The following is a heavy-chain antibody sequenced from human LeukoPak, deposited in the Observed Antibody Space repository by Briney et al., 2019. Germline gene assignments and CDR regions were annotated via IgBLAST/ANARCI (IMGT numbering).Heavy chain of an antibody. V-gene: IGHV3-74*01. Sequence: GGSLRLSCAASGFTFSSYWMHWVRHAPGKGLVWVSRINSDGSSISYADSVKGRFTISRDNAKNTLYLQMNSLRAEDTAVYYCARVRGGYYLDYWGQGTLVTVSS. CDR2: INSDGSSI. D-gene: IGHD3-16*01. J-gene: IGHJ4*02. CDR3: ARVRGGYYLDY. CDR1: GFTFSSYW.